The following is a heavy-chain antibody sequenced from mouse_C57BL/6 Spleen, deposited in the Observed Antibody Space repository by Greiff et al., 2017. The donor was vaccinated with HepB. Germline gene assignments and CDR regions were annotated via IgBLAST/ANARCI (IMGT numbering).Heavy chain of an antibody. V-gene: IGHV5-17*01. CDR1: GFTFSDYG. J-gene: IGHJ1*03. Sequence: EVMLVESGGGLVKPGGSLKLSCAASGFTFSDYGMHWVRQAPEKGLEWVAYISSGSSTIYYADTVKGRFTISRDNAKNTLFLQMTSLRSVDTAMYYCARGDYGSSGYFAVWGTGTTVTVSS. D-gene: IGHD1-1*01. CDR3: ARGDYGSSGYFAV. CDR2: ISSGSSTI.